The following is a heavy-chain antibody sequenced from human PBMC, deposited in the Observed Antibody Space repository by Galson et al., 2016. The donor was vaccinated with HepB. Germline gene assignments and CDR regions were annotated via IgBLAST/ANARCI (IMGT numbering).Heavy chain of an antibody. J-gene: IGHJ3*02. Sequence: SLRLSCAASGFIFSSHSMNWVRQAPGKGLEWVSFISSSSSYIYYADSVKGRFTISRDNAENSLYLQMNSLRAEDTAVYYCARCGSSWYVNAFDIWGQGTMVTVSS. D-gene: IGHD6-13*01. CDR1: GFIFSSHS. CDR3: ARCGSSWYVNAFDI. V-gene: IGHV3-21*01. CDR2: ISSSSSYI.